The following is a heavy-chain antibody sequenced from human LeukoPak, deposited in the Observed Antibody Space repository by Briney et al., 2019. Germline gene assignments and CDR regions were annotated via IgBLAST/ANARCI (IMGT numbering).Heavy chain of an antibody. Sequence: SDTLSLTCSVPGYSISTAYYWGWIRQPPGKGPEWTGNLYHSGSTFYNPSLSSRVTISLDASRNQSSLKLSSVTAADSAVYYCARSEASTWFVPWGQGTLVTVCS. CDR2: LYHSGST. D-gene: IGHD2-15*01. V-gene: IGHV4-38-2*02. CDR3: ARSEASTWFVP. CDR1: GYSISTAYY. J-gene: IGHJ5*02.